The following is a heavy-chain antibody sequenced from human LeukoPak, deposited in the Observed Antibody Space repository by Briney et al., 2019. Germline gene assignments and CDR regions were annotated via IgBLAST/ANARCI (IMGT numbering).Heavy chain of an antibody. V-gene: IGHV4-59*01. CDR1: GGSISSYY. CDR2: IYYSGST. J-gene: IGHJ6*02. D-gene: IGHD6-13*01. CDR3: ARLRAAAGYYGMDV. Sequence: SETLSLTYTVSGGSISSYYWSWIRQPPGKGLEWIGYIYYSGSTNYNPSLKSRVTISVDTSKNQFSLKLSSVTAADTAVYYCARLRAAAGYYGMDVWGQGTTVTVSS.